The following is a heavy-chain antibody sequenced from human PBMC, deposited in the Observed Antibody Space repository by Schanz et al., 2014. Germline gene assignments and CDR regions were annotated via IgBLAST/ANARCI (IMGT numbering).Heavy chain of an antibody. J-gene: IGHJ6*01. CDR2: ISYDGRNK. Sequence: QVQLVESGGGVVQPGRSLRLSCAASGFIFSSYGLHWVRQAPGQGLEWVAVISYDGRNKYYADSVKGRVTISRDNSKNTLYLQMNSLSADDTAVFYCAKRMGYCSGGTCYDYYYYGLAVWRRGTTVAVSS. CDR1: GFIFSSYG. V-gene: IGHV3-30-3*02. D-gene: IGHD2-15*01. CDR3: AKRMGYCSGGTCYDYYYYGLAV.